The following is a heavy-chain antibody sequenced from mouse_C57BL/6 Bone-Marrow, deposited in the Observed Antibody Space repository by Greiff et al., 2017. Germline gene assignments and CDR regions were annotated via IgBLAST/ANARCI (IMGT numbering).Heavy chain of an antibody. J-gene: IGHJ2*01. CDR3: ARDALWYYGSSDYFDD. D-gene: IGHD1-1*01. CDR1: GFTFTDYY. V-gene: IGHV7-3*01. CDR2: IRNKANGYTT. Sequence: EVQGVESGGGLVQPGGSLSLSCAASGFTFTDYYMRWVRPPPGQALEWLGFIRNKANGYTTEYSASVKGRFTISRDNSQSFLYLQMNALRAEDSATYYCARDALWYYGSSDYFDDWGQGTTLTGSS.